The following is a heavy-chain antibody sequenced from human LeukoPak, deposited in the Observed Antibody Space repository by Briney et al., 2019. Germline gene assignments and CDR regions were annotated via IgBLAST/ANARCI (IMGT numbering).Heavy chain of an antibody. V-gene: IGHV3-48*03. CDR3: ARGHYYDSSGYDY. CDR1: GFTFSSYE. Sequence: GGSLRLSCAASGFTFSSYEMNWVRQAPGKGLEWVSYISSSGSTIYYADSVKGRFTISRDNAKNSLYLQMNSLRAEDTAVYYCARGHYYDSSGYDYWGQGTLVTVSS. J-gene: IGHJ4*02. D-gene: IGHD3-22*01. CDR2: ISSSGSTI.